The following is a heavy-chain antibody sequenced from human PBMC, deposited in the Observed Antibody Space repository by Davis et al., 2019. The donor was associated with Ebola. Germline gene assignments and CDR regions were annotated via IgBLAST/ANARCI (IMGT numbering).Heavy chain of an antibody. CDR2: IYYSGST. Sequence: SETLSLTCTVSGGSVSSGSYYWSWIRQPPGKELEWIGYIYYSGSTNYNPSLKSRVTISVDTSKNQFSLKLSSVTAADTAVYYCARARRYYDSSGYYSWWGQGTLVTVSS. D-gene: IGHD3-22*01. CDR3: ARARRYYDSSGYYSW. CDR1: GGSVSSGSYY. J-gene: IGHJ4*02. V-gene: IGHV4-61*01.